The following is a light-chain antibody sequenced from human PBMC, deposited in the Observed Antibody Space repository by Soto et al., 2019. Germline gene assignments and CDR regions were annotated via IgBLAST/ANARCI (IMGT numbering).Light chain of an antibody. CDR3: QAWASSPVV. CDR1: KSGDTY. V-gene: IGLV3-1*01. J-gene: IGLJ2*01. Sequence: SYELTQPPSVSVSPGQTASITCSGDKSGDTYACWYQPKPGQAPVLVIYQDSKRHPGIPERFSGSNSGNTATLTISGTQARDEADYYCQAWASSPVVFVGGTQLNVL. CDR2: QDS.